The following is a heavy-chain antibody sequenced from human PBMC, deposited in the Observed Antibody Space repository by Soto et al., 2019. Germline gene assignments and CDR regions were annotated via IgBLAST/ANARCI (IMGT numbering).Heavy chain of an antibody. D-gene: IGHD2-8*01. Sequence: QVQLVQSGAEEKKPGASVKVSCKASGYTFTSYAMHWVRQAPGQRLEWMGWINAGNGNTKYSQKFQGRVTITRDTSTSTHYTXLSSLRSEDTAVYYCARDPRDCTNGVCYTSGWFDPWGQGTLVTVSS. V-gene: IGHV1-3*05. CDR1: GYTFTSYA. CDR2: INAGNGNT. CDR3: ARDPRDCTNGVCYTSGWFDP. J-gene: IGHJ5*02.